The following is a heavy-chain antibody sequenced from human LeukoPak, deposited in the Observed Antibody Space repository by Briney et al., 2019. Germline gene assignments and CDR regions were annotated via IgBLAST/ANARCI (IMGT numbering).Heavy chain of an antibody. V-gene: IGHV3-48*03. CDR2: IGSSGGYI. CDR1: GFTFSNYE. Sequence: GGSLRLSCAASGFTFSNYEMNWVRQAPGKGLEWRSCIGSSGGYIYYADSVKGRFTISRDQAQNSPYAQMNSLRADDPAVYYCERLSNFDYWGEGTLVTVSS. J-gene: IGHJ4*02. CDR3: ERLSNFDY. D-gene: IGHD4/OR15-4a*01.